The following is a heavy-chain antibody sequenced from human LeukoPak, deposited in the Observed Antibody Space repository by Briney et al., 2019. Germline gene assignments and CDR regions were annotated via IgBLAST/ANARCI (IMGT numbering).Heavy chain of an antibody. J-gene: IGHJ3*02. Sequence: PGGSLRLSCAASGFTFSSYAMSWVRQAPGKGLEWVSAISGSGGSTYYADSVKGRFTISRDNSKNTLYLQMNSLRAEDTAVYYCARDRLGRVLRFLEWAHDAFDIWGQGTMVTVSS. D-gene: IGHD3-3*01. CDR1: GFTFSSYA. CDR3: ARDRLGRVLRFLEWAHDAFDI. V-gene: IGHV3-23*01. CDR2: ISGSGGST.